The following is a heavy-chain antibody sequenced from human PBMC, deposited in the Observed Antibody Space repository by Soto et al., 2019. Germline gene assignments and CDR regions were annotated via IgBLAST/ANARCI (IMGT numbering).Heavy chain of an antibody. V-gene: IGHV3-15*01. CDR3: TTDILVGATTLDAFDI. CDR2: IKSKTDGGTT. CDR1: GFTFSNAW. J-gene: IGHJ3*02. Sequence: GGSLRLSCAASGFTFSNAWMSWVRQAPGKGLEWVGRIKSKTDGGTTDYAAPVKGRFTISRDDSKNTLYLQMNSLKTEDTAVYYCTTDILVGATTLDAFDIWGQGTMVTVSS. D-gene: IGHD1-26*01.